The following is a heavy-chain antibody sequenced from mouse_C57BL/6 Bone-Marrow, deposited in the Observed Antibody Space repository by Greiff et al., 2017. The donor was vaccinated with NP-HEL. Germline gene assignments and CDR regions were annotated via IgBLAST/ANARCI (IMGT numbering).Heavy chain of an antibody. CDR1: GFSLSTFGMG. CDR3: ARITTVVATKDWYFDV. Sequence: QVTLNVSGPGILQPSQTLSLTCSFSGFSLSTFGMGVGWIRQPSGKGLEWLAHIWWDDDKYYNPALKSRLTISKDTSKNQVFLKIANVDTADTATYYCARITTVVATKDWYFDVWGTGTTVTVSS. J-gene: IGHJ1*03. CDR2: IWWDDDK. D-gene: IGHD1-1*01. V-gene: IGHV8-8*01.